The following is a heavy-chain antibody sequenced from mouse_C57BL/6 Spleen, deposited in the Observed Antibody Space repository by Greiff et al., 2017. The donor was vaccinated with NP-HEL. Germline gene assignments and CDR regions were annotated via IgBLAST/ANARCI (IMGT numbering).Heavy chain of an antibody. CDR3: TRAYGAWFAY. CDR2: IDPETGGT. CDR1: GYTFTDYE. J-gene: IGHJ3*01. D-gene: IGHD1-1*01. V-gene: IGHV1-15*01. Sequence: QVQLQQSGAELVRPGASVTLSCKASGYTFTDYEMHWVKQTPVHGLEWIGAIDPETGGTAYNQKFKGKAILTADNSSSTAYMELRSLTSEDSAVYYCTRAYGAWFAYWGQGTLVTVSA.